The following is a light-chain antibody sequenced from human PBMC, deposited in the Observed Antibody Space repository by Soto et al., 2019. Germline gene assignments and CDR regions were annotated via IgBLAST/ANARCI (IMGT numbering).Light chain of an antibody. CDR3: QQYSVWPPVLT. CDR1: QSVRSD. J-gene: IGKJ4*01. CDR2: GAS. Sequence: EILMTQSPATLSVSPGERATLSCMAIQSVRSDLAWYQQKPGQAPRLLIYGASTRATDIPARFSGNGSGTEFTLTISSLQSEDFAVYYCQQYSVWPPVLTFGGGTKVDIK. V-gene: IGKV3-15*01.